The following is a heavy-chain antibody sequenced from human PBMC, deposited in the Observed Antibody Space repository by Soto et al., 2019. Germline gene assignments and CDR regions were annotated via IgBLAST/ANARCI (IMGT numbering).Heavy chain of an antibody. V-gene: IGHV4-31*03. D-gene: IGHD3-10*01. CDR1: GGSLSSGGYY. J-gene: IGHJ3*02. CDR3: ARDLRVEDFGAADAFDI. Sequence: QVQLQESGPGLVKPSQTLSLTCTVSGGSLSSGGYYWSWIRQHPGKGLEWIGYIYYSGSTYYNPSLKSRVTISVDTSKSQFSLKLSSVTAADTAVYYCARDLRVEDFGAADAFDIWGQGTMVTVSS. CDR2: IYYSGST.